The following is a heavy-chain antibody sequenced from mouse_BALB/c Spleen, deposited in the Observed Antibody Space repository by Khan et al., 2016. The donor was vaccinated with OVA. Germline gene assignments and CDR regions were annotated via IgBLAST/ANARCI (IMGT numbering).Heavy chain of an antibody. Sequence: EVQLQESGPGLVKPSQSLSLTCTVTGYSITSDYAWNWIRQFPGNKLEWMGYISYIGSTSYNPSLKSRISITRDTSKNQFFLQLNSVTTEDTATYYCARRGDGYYGAMDYWGQGTSVTVSS. CDR3: ARRGDGYYGAMDY. J-gene: IGHJ4*01. CDR2: ISYIGST. V-gene: IGHV3-2*02. D-gene: IGHD2-3*01. CDR1: GYSITSDYA.